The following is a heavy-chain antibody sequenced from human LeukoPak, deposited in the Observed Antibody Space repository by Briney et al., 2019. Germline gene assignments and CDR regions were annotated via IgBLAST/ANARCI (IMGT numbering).Heavy chain of an antibody. CDR2: IYHTGTT. V-gene: IGHV4-39*07. D-gene: IGHD3-22*01. J-gene: IGHJ4*02. CDR1: GDSITNTNYY. Sequence: SETLSLTCTVSGDSITNTNYYWAWIRQPPGKGLESIGSIYHTGTTYYNPSLKSRVTMSVDTSNNQFSLKLTSVTAADTAVYYCARAVGYYFDNSGPSKTFDYWGQGTLVTVSS. CDR3: ARAVGYYFDNSGPSKTFDY.